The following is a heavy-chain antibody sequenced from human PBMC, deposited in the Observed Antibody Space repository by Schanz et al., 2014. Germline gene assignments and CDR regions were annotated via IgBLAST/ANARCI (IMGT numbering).Heavy chain of an antibody. CDR2: ISYDGGNK. Sequence: QVQLVESGGGVVQPGRSLRLSCAASGFTFSDYALHWVRQAPGKGLEWVALISYDGGNKYYADSVKGRFTISRDNSKNTLYLQMNSLRPEDTALYYCAKTRGYNKYYCDSWGQGTLATVSS. V-gene: IGHV3-30*04. CDR3: AKTRGYNKYYCDS. D-gene: IGHD1-1*01. J-gene: IGHJ4*02. CDR1: GFTFSDYA.